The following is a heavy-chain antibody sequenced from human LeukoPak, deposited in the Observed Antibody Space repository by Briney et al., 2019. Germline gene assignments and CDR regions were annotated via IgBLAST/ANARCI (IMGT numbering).Heavy chain of an antibody. V-gene: IGHV3-23*01. D-gene: IGHD2-2*01. CDR1: GFTFSSYS. Sequence: GGSLRLSCAASGFTFSSYSMNWVRQAPGKGLEWVSAISGSGGSTYYADSVKGRFTISRDNSKNTLYLQMNSLRAEDTAVYYCARDREGYQRPQMHHYYYMDVWGKGTTVTISS. J-gene: IGHJ6*03. CDR3: ARDREGYQRPQMHHYYYMDV. CDR2: ISGSGGST.